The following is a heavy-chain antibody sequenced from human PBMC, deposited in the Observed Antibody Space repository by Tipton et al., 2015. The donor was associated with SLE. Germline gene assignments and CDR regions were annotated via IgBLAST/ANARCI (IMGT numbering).Heavy chain of an antibody. CDR3: ARVGFWYYDSSGP. CDR2: INHSGST. CDR1: GGSFSGYY. D-gene: IGHD3-22*01. Sequence: TLSLTCAVYGGSFSGYYWSWIRQPPGKGLEWIGEINHSGSTNYNPSLKSRVTISVDTSKNQFSLKLSSVTAADTAVYYCARVGFWYYDSSGPWGQGTLVTVSS. J-gene: IGHJ5*02. V-gene: IGHV4-34*01.